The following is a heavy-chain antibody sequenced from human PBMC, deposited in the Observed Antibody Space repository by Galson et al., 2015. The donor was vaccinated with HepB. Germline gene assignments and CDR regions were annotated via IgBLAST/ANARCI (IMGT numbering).Heavy chain of an antibody. D-gene: IGHD1-26*01. J-gene: IGHJ5*02. CDR1: GYTFTSYA. CDR2: INTNTGNP. CDR3: ARDRDAGAIGGPYNWFDP. V-gene: IGHV7-4-1*02. Sequence: SVKVSCKASGYTFTSYATNWVRQAPGQGLEWMGWINTNTGNPTYAQGFTGRFVFSLDTSVSTAYLQISSLKAEDTAVYYCARDRDAGAIGGPYNWFDPWGQGTLVTVSS.